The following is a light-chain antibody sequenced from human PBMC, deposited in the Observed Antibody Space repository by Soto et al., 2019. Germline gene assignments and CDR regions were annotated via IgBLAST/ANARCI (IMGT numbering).Light chain of an antibody. Sequence: DILMTQSPSTLSASVGDRVTITCRASQSISSWLAWYQQKPGKAPQLLIYDASSLESGVPSRFSGSGSGTEFTLTISSLQPDDFATFYCQQYNSYLYSFGQGTKLEIK. CDR3: QQYNSYLYS. J-gene: IGKJ2*03. CDR1: QSISSW. CDR2: DAS. V-gene: IGKV1-5*01.